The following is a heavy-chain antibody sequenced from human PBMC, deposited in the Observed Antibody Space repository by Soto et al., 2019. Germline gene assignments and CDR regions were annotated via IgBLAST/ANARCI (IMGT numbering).Heavy chain of an antibody. V-gene: IGHV1-8*01. Sequence: QVQLVQSGAEVKKPGDSVKVSCKASGYTFTSYDINWVRQATGQGLEWMGWMNPNSGNTGYAQKFQGRVTMTRNTSISTAYMELSSLRSEDTAVYYCARVSENWNPLAGMDVWGQGTTVTVSS. J-gene: IGHJ6*02. D-gene: IGHD1-1*01. CDR3: ARVSENWNPLAGMDV. CDR2: MNPNSGNT. CDR1: GYTFTSYD.